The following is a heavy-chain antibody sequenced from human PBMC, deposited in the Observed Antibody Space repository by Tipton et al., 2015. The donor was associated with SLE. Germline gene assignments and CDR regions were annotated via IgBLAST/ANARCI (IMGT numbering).Heavy chain of an antibody. CDR2: ISAYNGNT. CDR3: ARGWSPPYYFDY. CDR1: GYTFTSYG. V-gene: IGHV1-18*01. Sequence: QVQLVQSGAEVKKPGASVKVSCKASGYTFTSYGISWVRQAPGQGLEWMGWISAYNGNTNYAQKLQGRVTITRDTSASTAYMELSSLRSEDTAVYYCARGWSPPYYFDYWGQGTLVTVSS. J-gene: IGHJ4*02.